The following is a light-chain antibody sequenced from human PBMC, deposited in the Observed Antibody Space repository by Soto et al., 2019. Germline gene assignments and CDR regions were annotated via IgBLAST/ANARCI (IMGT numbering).Light chain of an antibody. J-gene: IGKJ4*01. CDR1: QSVSSN. V-gene: IGKV3-15*01. CDR2: DRS. Sequence: EVVMTQSPATLSVSPGGRATLSCRASQSVSSNLAWYQQKLGQAPRLLIYDRSTRATGIPARFSGSGSWTEFTLTISSLQSEDFAVYYCQQYNNWPPLTFGGGTKVEIK. CDR3: QQYNNWPPLT.